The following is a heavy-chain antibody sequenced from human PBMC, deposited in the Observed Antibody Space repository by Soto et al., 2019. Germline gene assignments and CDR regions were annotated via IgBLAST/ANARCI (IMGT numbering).Heavy chain of an antibody. CDR2: IWYDGSNK. CDR3: ARGYCSGGSCYSRLPRDHWYMEV. D-gene: IGHD2-15*01. J-gene: IGHJ6*03. V-gene: IGHV3-33*01. Sequence: PGGSLRLSCAASGFTFSSYGMHWVRQAPGKGLEWVAVIWYDGSNKYYADSVKGRFTISRDNSKNTLYLQMNSLRAEDTAVYYCARGYCSGGSCYSRLPRDHWYMEVWGKGTTVTVSS. CDR1: GFTFSSYG.